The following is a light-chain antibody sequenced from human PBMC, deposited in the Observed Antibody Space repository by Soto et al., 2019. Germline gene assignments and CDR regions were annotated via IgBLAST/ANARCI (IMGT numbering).Light chain of an antibody. Sequence: DIQMTQSPSTLSASVGDRVTITCRASQNVNKWLAWYQQKPGKAPELLIYDASTLEIGVPSGFSGSGSGTEFTLTINSLQPDDFGAYYCQHYNNYPWTFGQGTKVEIK. CDR1: QNVNKW. CDR2: DAS. V-gene: IGKV1-5*01. J-gene: IGKJ1*01. CDR3: QHYNNYPWT.